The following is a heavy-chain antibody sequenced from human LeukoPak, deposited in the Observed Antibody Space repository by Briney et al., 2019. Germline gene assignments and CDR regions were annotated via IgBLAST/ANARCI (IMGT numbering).Heavy chain of an antibody. Sequence: SETLSLTCTVSGGAISSSSYYWGWIRQPPGKGLEWTGSIFYSGSTYYNPSLKSRVTISVDTSKDQFSLKLSSVTAADTAVYYCGRHQTMYYGMDVWGQGTTVTVSS. CDR1: GGAISSSSYY. V-gene: IGHV4-39*01. CDR3: GRHQTMYYGMDV. D-gene: IGHD4/OR15-4a*01. J-gene: IGHJ6*02. CDR2: IFYSGST.